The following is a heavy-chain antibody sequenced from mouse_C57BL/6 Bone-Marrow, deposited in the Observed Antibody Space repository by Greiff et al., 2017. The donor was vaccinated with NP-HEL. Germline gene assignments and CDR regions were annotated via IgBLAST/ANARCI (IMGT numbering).Heavy chain of an antibody. J-gene: IGHJ2*01. CDR1: GFTFSSYA. D-gene: IGHD2-3*01. Sequence: EVKLMESGGGSVKPGGSLKLSCAASGFTFSSYAMSWVRQTPEKRLEWVATISDGGSYTYYPDNVKGRFTISRDNAKNNLYLQMSHLKSEDTAMYYCARVIYDGYYEDFDYWGQGTTLTVSS. CDR2: ISDGGSYT. V-gene: IGHV5-4*03. CDR3: ARVIYDGYYEDFDY.